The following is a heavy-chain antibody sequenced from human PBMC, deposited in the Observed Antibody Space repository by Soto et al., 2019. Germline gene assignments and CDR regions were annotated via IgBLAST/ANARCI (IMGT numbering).Heavy chain of an antibody. V-gene: IGHV4-31*03. CDR2: IYYNGNT. D-gene: IGHD2-15*01. J-gene: IGHJ5*02. CDR1: GGSISSGGYY. CDR3: ARCSLVLIPVPWFDP. Sequence: SETLSLTCTVSGGSISSGGYYWSWIRQHPGRGLEWIGYIYYNGNTYYNPSLKSRVTVSVDTSKNQFSLNVRSVTAADTAVYYCARCSLVLIPVPWFDPWGQGTLVTVSS.